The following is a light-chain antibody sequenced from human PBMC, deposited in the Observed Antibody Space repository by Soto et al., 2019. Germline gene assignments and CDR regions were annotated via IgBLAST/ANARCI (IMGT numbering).Light chain of an antibody. CDR2: EDN. CDR3: GTWDSSLSVYV. J-gene: IGLJ1*01. CDR1: SSNIGKNY. V-gene: IGLV1-51*02. Sequence: QSVLTQPPSVSAAPGQKVTISCSGSSSNIGKNYVSWYQQVPKTAPTLLIYEDNKRRSGIPDRFSGSKSGTSATLGITGLQTGDEADYYCGTWDSSLSVYVFGTGIKVTVL.